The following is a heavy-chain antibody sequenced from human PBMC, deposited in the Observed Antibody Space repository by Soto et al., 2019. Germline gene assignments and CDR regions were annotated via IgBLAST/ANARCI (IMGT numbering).Heavy chain of an antibody. V-gene: IGHV4-31*03. J-gene: IGHJ6*02. CDR2: IYYSGST. D-gene: IGHD3-10*01. CDR3: ARGRITDYYYGSVPRGMDV. Sequence: TSETLSLTCTVSGGSISSGGYYWSWIRQHPGKGLEWIGYIYYSGSTYYNPSLKSRVTISVDTSKSQFSLKLSSVTAADTAVYYCARGRITDYYYGSVPRGMDVWGQGTTVTVSS. CDR1: GGSISSGGYY.